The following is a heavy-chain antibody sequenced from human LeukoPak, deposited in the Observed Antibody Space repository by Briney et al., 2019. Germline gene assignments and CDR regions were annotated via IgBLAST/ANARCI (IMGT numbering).Heavy chain of an antibody. CDR1: GDSVSSNSAA. V-gene: IGHV6-1*01. CDR3: ARGVESGYEPNNWFDP. D-gene: IGHD5-12*01. CDR2: TYYRSKWYN. J-gene: IGHJ5*02. Sequence: SQTLSLTCAISGDSVSSNSAALNWIRQSPSRGLEWLGRTYYRSKWYNDYAVSVKSRITINPDTSKNQFSLQLNSVTPEDTAVYYCARGVESGYEPNNWFDPWGQGTLVTVSS.